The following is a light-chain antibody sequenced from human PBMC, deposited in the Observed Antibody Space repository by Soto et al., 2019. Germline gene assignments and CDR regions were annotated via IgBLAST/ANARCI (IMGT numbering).Light chain of an antibody. CDR1: LSVSRN. Sequence: EIVMTQSPATLSVSPGERATLSCRASLSVSRNLAWYQQKPGQAPRLLIYGASSRATGIPDRFSGSGSGTDFTLTISGLEPADLGVYYCQQRHNWPITFGQGTRLEIK. V-gene: IGKV3D-15*01. CDR3: QQRHNWPIT. CDR2: GAS. J-gene: IGKJ5*01.